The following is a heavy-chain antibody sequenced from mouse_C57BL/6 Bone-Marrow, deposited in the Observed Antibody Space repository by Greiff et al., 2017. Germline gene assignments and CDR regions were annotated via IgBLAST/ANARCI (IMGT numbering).Heavy chain of an antibody. CDR2: FYLGSGSI. Sequence: QVQLKESGAELVKPGASVKLSCKASGYIFTEYTIHWVKQRSGQGLEWIGWFYLGSGSIKYNERFKDKATLTADKSSNTVYMELSRLTSEDSAVYFCARHERYYDYEGYFDYWGQGTTLTVSS. V-gene: IGHV1-62-2*01. CDR1: GYIFTEYT. J-gene: IGHJ2*01. CDR3: ARHERYYDYEGYFDY. D-gene: IGHD2-4*01.